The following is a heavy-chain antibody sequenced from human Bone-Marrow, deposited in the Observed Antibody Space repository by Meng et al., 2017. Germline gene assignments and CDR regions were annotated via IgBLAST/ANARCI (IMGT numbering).Heavy chain of an antibody. CDR1: GFTFDDYA. CDR2: ISWNSGSI. V-gene: IGHV3-9*01. J-gene: IGHJ4*02. D-gene: IGHD5-18*01. CDR3: ARDLVDTATYNDY. Sequence: SLKISCAASGFTFDDYAMHWVRQAPGKGLEWVSGISWNSGSIGYADSVKGRFTISRDNAKNSLYLQMNSLRAEDTAVYYCARDLVDTATYNDYWGQGTLVTVSS.